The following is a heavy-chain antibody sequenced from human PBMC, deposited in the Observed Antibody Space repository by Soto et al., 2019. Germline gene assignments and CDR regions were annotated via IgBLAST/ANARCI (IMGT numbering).Heavy chain of an antibody. CDR2: IWYDGSNK. D-gene: IGHD3-10*01. J-gene: IGHJ4*02. V-gene: IGHV3-33*01. Sequence: GGSLRLSCAASGFTFSSYVMHWVRQAPGKGLEWVAVIWYDGSNKYYADSVKGRFTISRDNSRNTLYLQMNSLRAEDTAVYYCARDDFRSDMVRGVIIGPPGYWGQGTLVTVSS. CDR3: ARDDFRSDMVRGVIIGPPGY. CDR1: GFTFSSYV.